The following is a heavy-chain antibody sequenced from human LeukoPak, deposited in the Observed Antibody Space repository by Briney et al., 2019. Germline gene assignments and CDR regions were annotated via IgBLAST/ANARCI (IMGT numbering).Heavy chain of an antibody. CDR1: GGSISSSSYY. Sequence: SETLSLTCTVSGGSISSSSYYWGWIRHPPGKGLEWIGSIYYSGSTYYNPSLKSRVTISVDTSKNQFSLKLSSVTAADTAVYYCARDGYYYDSSGYYYAYWGQGTLVTVSS. CDR2: IYYSGST. V-gene: IGHV4-39*07. D-gene: IGHD3-22*01. CDR3: ARDGYYYDSSGYYYAY. J-gene: IGHJ4*02.